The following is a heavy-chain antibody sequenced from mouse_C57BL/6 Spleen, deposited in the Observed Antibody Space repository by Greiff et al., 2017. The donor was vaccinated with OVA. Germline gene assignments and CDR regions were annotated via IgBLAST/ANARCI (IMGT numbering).Heavy chain of an antibody. J-gene: IGHJ4*01. CDR2: IWNGGST. CDR3: ARMGRRDYYAMDY. CDR1: GFSFTSYG. V-gene: IGHV2-2*01. D-gene: IGHD4-1*01. Sequence: QVQLKQSGPGLVQPSQSVSISCTASGFSFTSYGVHWVRQSPGKGLEWLGVIWNGGSTDYNTAFISSLTISKDNSESKVFFKMNSLQADDTAIYYCARMGRRDYYAMDYWGQGTSVTVSS.